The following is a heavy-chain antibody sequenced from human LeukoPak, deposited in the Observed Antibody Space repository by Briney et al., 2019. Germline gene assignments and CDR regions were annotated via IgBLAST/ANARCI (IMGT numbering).Heavy chain of an antibody. V-gene: IGHV3-7*01. CDR3: ARDLVQHASTSCYDY. J-gene: IGHJ4*02. CDR1: GFTFSSYW. D-gene: IGHD2-2*01. Sequence: GGSLRLSCAASGFTFSSYWMSWVRQAPGKGLEWVANIKLDGSEKFYVDSVKGRFTISRDNAKNSLYLQMNSLRAEDTAVYYCARDLVQHASTSCYDYWGQGTLVTVSS. CDR2: IKLDGSEK.